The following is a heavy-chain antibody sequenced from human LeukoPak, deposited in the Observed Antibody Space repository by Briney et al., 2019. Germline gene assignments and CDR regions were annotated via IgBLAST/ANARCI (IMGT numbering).Heavy chain of an antibody. Sequence: GGSLRLSCSASGFTFSTYSMSCVRQAPGKGLEWVSSISSSSSSTNYADSVKGRFTISRDNAKNSLFLQMNSLRAEDTTVYFCARSAPAAAGTGPMDVWGKGTTVTVPS. CDR2: ISSSSSST. V-gene: IGHV3-21*01. J-gene: IGHJ6*03. CDR1: GFTFSTYS. CDR3: ARSAPAAAGTGPMDV. D-gene: IGHD6-13*01.